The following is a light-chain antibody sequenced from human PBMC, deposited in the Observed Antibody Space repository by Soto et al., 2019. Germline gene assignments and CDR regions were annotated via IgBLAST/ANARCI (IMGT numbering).Light chain of an antibody. CDR1: SSNIGAGYD. CDR3: QSYDSSLSAV. Sequence: QSVLTQPPSVSGAPGQRVTISCTGSSSNIGAGYDVHWYQQLPGTAPKLLIYGNSNRPSGVPDRFSGSKSGTSASLAITGIQAEDAADYYCQSYDSSLSAVFGSGTKVTVL. CDR2: GNS. J-gene: IGLJ1*01. V-gene: IGLV1-40*01.